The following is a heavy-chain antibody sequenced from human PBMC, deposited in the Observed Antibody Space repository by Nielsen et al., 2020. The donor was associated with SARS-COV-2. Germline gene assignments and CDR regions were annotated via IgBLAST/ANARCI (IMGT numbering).Heavy chain of an antibody. J-gene: IGHJ6*03. CDR1: GGSFSGYY. CDR2: INHSGST. CDR3: ARAKWLVEYYYYYYYMDV. Sequence: SETLSLTCAVYGGSFSGYYWSWIRQPPGKGLEWIGEINHSGSTNYNPSLKSRVTISVDTSKNQFSLKLSSVTAADTAVYYCARAKWLVEYYYYYYYMDVWGKGTTVTVSS. D-gene: IGHD6-19*01. V-gene: IGHV4-34*01.